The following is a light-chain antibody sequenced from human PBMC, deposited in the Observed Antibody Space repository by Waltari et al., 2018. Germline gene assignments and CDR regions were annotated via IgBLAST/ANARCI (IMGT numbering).Light chain of an antibody. CDR2: MAS. V-gene: IGKV1-5*03. CDR3: QQYSSFST. CDR1: HSVCTC. Sequence: DIQTTQSPSTLSASVGDRFTISCRASHSVCTCLARYQQKPGKDPKLLIYMASSLESGVPSRFSGGGSGTECTLSVSRLQPDDFAHYSCQQYSSFSTVGQETKVDI. J-gene: IGKJ2*01.